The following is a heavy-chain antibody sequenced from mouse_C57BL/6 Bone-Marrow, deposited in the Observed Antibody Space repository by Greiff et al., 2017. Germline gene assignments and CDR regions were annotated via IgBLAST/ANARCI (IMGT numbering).Heavy chain of an antibody. Sequence: QVQLQQSGAELVRPGSSVKLSCKASGYTFTSYWMDWVKQRPGQGLEWIGNIYPSDSETHYNQKFKDKATLTVDNSSSTTYMQLSSLTSEDSAVCYCAREGYDYADYYARDYWGQGTSVTVSS. V-gene: IGHV1-61*01. D-gene: IGHD2-4*01. CDR3: AREGYDYADYYARDY. CDR1: GYTFTSYW. CDR2: IYPSDSET. J-gene: IGHJ4*01.